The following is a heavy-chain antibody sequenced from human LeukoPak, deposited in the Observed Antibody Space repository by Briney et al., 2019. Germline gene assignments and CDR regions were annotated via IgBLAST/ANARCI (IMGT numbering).Heavy chain of an antibody. CDR2: ISRSISYT. CDR3: ARDVREMATTLDY. J-gene: IGHJ4*02. V-gene: IGHV3-21*01. CDR1: GFTFSSDS. D-gene: IGHD5-24*01. Sequence: GGSLRPSCAASGFTFSSDSMNGGRHAPGKGLEWVSSISRSISYTCSEDSVKGGFTISRDNAKNSLYLQMNSLRAEDTAVYYCARDVREMATTLDYWGQGTLVTVSS.